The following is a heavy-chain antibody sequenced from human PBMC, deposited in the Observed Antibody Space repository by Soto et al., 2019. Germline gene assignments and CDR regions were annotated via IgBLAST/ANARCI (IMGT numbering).Heavy chain of an antibody. V-gene: IGHV3-33*01. J-gene: IGHJ6*02. D-gene: IGHD1-26*01. CDR1: GFTFSNYG. Sequence: QVQLVESGGGVVQPGRSLRLSCAASGFTFSNYGMHWVRQAPGKGLEWVAIIGHDGNNKYYADSVRGRFIISRDNSKNRLYLQMNSLRAEDTAVYYCASDLVGASDSYGLDVWGQGTPVTVSS. CDR2: IGHDGNNK. CDR3: ASDLVGASDSYGLDV.